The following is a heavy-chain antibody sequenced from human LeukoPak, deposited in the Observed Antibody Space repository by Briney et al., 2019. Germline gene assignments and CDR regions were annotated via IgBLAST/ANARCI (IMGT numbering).Heavy chain of an antibody. CDR1: GGSISSHY. CDR3: ARINSGWYFDY. D-gene: IGHD6-19*01. Sequence: SETLSLTCIVSGGSISSHYWTWIRQPPGKGLEYIGYIYYSGNTNYNPSLKSRVTISVDRSKNQFSLKLTSATAEDTAVYYCARINSGWYFDYWGQGTLVTVSS. V-gene: IGHV4-59*11. CDR2: IYYSGNT. J-gene: IGHJ4*02.